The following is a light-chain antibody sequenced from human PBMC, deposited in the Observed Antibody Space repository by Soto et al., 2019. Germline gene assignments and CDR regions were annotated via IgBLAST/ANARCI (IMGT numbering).Light chain of an antibody. CDR1: QSISCW. V-gene: IGKV1-5*01. CDR3: QQYNSYSLT. Sequence: DIQMTQSHSTLSASIVDRVTITCRASQSISCWLAWYQQKPGKAPKLLIYDASSLESGVPSRFSGSGSGTEFTLTIISLQPDEFATYYFQQYNSYSLTFVQGTKVEIK. J-gene: IGKJ1*01. CDR2: DAS.